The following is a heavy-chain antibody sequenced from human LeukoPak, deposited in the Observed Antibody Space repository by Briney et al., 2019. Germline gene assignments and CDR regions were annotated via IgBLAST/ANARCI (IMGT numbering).Heavy chain of an antibody. V-gene: IGHV3-9*01. CDR2: ISWNSGSI. CDR3: AKDIRRYSSSWYYSAFDP. J-gene: IGHJ5*02. Sequence: GRSLRLSCAASGFTFDDYAMHWVRQAPGKGLEWVSGISWNSGSIGYADSVKGRFTISRDNAKNSLYLQMNSLRAEDTALYYRAKDIRRYSSSWYYSAFDPWGQGTLVTVSS. CDR1: GFTFDDYA. D-gene: IGHD6-13*01.